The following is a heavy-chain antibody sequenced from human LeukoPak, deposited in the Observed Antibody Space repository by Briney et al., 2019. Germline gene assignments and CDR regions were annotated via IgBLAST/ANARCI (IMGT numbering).Heavy chain of an antibody. J-gene: IGHJ4*02. CDR1: GYTFTSYY. V-gene: IGHV1-46*01. CDR2: INPSGGST. Sequence: HGASVKVSCKASGYTFTSYYMHWARQAPGQGLEWMGIINPSGGSTSYAQKFQGRVTMTRDTSTSTVYMELSSLRSEDTAVYYCARDGIMTTVTSTFDYWGQGTLVTVSS. D-gene: IGHD4-17*01. CDR3: ARDGIMTTVTSTFDY.